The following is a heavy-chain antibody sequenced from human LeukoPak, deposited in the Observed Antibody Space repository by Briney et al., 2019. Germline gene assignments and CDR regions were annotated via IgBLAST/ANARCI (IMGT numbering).Heavy chain of an antibody. J-gene: IGHJ4*02. Sequence: SETLSLTCTVSGGSISSSSYYWGWNRQPPGKGLEWIGSIYYSGSTYYNPSLKSRVTISVDTSKDQFSLKLSSVTAADTAVYYCARHSPSGTYYFDYWGQGTLVTVSS. V-gene: IGHV4-39*01. CDR1: GGSISSSSYY. CDR3: ARHSPSGTYYFDY. CDR2: IYYSGST.